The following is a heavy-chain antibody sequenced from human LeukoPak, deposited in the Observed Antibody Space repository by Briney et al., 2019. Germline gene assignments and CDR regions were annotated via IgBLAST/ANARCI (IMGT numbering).Heavy chain of an antibody. CDR3: ARDQLYCSGGICYFDY. Sequence: GGSLRLSCAVSGFTFSSYWMHWVRQAPGKGLVWVSRINSDGRSTSSADSVKGRFTISRDNAKNTLYLQMNSLRTEDTAVYYCARDQLYCSGGICYFDYWGQGTLVIVSS. D-gene: IGHD2-15*01. J-gene: IGHJ4*02. V-gene: IGHV3-74*01. CDR1: GFTFSSYW. CDR2: INSDGRST.